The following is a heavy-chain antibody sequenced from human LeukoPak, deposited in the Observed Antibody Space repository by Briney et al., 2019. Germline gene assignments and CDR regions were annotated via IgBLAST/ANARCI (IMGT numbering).Heavy chain of an antibody. J-gene: IGHJ4*02. V-gene: IGHV3-23*01. Sequence: GGSLRLSCAASGFTFSGYAMSWVRQAPGKGLEWVSAISGSGGSTYYADSVKGRFTISRDNSKNTLYLQMNSLRAEDTAVYYCAKGKRYYGSGSPEVYFDYWGQGTLVTVSS. D-gene: IGHD3-10*01. CDR2: ISGSGGST. CDR1: GFTFSGYA. CDR3: AKGKRYYGSGSPEVYFDY.